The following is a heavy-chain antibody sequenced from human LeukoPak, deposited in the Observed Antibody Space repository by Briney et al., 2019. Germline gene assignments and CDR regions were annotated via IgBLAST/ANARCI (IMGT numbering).Heavy chain of an antibody. CDR1: GFTFSSYS. CDR2: ISSSSSYI. Sequence: GGSLRLSCAASGFTFSSYSMNWVRQAPGKGLEWVSSISSSSSYIYYADSVKGRFTISRDNAKNSLYLQMNSLRAEDTAVYYCAKLTGTMKEWFDPWGQGTLLTVSS. J-gene: IGHJ5*02. D-gene: IGHD1-7*01. V-gene: IGHV3-21*01. CDR3: AKLTGTMKEWFDP.